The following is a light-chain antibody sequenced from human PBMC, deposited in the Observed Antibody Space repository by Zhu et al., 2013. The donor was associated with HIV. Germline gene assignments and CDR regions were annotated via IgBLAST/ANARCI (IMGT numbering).Light chain of an antibody. CDR3: QKYNSAPLT. CDR1: QDIGNS. V-gene: IGKV1-17*01. CDR2: GAS. Sequence: DIQMTQSPSSLSASVGDRVTITCRASQDIGNSVGWFQQTPGKAPERLIFGASSLENEVPSRFSGSGSGTEFTLTISSLQPEDVATYYCQKYNSAPLTFGGGTKVEIK. J-gene: IGKJ4*01.